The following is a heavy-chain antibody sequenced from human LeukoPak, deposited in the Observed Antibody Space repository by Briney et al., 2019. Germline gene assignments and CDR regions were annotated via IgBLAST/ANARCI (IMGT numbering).Heavy chain of an antibody. D-gene: IGHD3-10*01. CDR2: ISYDGSNK. Sequence: GGSLRLSCAASGFTFSSYAMHWVRQAPGKRLEWVAVISYDGSNKYYADSVKGRFTISRDNSKNTLYLQMNSLRAEDTAVYYCARDRVTKSYGSGSYPDYWGQGTLVTVSS. J-gene: IGHJ4*02. CDR1: GFTFSSYA. CDR3: ARDRVTKSYGSGSYPDY. V-gene: IGHV3-30*04.